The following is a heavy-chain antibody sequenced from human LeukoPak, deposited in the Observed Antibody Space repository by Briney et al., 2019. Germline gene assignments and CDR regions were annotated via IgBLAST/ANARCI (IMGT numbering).Heavy chain of an antibody. Sequence: SETLSLSCTVSGGSISSSSYYWGWIRQPPGKGLEWIGRISTTGSTYYNPSLKSRLTLSIDTSNNQFSLSLNSVTAADTAIYYCARDLLRGETGSWFEAFDIWGQGTMVTVS. CDR1: GGSISSSSYY. J-gene: IGHJ3*02. D-gene: IGHD6-13*01. V-gene: IGHV4-39*07. CDR2: ISTTGST. CDR3: ARDLLRGETGSWFEAFDI.